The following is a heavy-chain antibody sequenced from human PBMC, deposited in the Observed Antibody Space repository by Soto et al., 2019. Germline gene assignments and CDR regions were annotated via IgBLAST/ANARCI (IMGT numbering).Heavy chain of an antibody. V-gene: IGHV3-7*05. D-gene: IGHD2-15*01. J-gene: IGHJ4*02. Sequence: EVQLVESGGGLVQPGGSLRLSCAASGFTVSIYWMKWVRQTPVKGLEWVANINQDGSEKNYVDSVRGRFTISRDNAKNSLYLQMSSLRAEVTAIYYCASGPGGSNDGTFNYWGQGALVTVSS. CDR2: INQDGSEK. CDR3: ASGPGGSNDGTFNY. CDR1: GFTVSIYW.